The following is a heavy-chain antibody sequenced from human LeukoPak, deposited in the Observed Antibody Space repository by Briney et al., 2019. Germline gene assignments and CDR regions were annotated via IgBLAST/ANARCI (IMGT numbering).Heavy chain of an antibody. V-gene: IGHV3-15*01. CDR3: VTERAGAFEI. Sequence: PGGSLRLSCAASGFTLSNAWMNWVRQTPGKGMEWVGLIKSKTDGGTIDYAAPVKGRFFISRDDIENTLFLQMNSLKTEDTGFYYCVTERAGAFEIWGQGTMVTVSS. CDR2: IKSKTDGGTI. J-gene: IGHJ3*02. CDR1: GFTLSNAW.